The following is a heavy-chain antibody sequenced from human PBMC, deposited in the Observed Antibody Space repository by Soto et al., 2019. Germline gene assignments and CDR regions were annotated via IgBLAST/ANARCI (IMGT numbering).Heavy chain of an antibody. CDR1: GFTFSSYG. CDR3: AKDRLRAAAGMDV. Sequence: QVQVVESGGGVVQPGRSLRLSCAASGFTFSSYGMHWVRQAPGKGLEWVAVISYDGSNEYYADSVKGRFTISRDNSKNTLYLQMNSLRAEDRAVYYCAKDRLRAAAGMDVWGQGTTVTVSS. J-gene: IGHJ6*02. CDR2: ISYDGSNE. V-gene: IGHV3-30*18. D-gene: IGHD6-13*01.